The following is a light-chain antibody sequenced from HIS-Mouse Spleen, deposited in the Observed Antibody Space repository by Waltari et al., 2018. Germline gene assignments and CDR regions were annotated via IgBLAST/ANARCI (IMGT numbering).Light chain of an antibody. J-gene: IGLJ2*01. CDR3: YSTDSSGNHRV. V-gene: IGLV3-10*01. CDR2: EDS. Sequence: SYELTQLPSVSVSPGQTARITCSGDALPKKYAYWYQQKSGQAPVLVIYEDSKRTSGIPERFSGSSSGTMATLTISGAQVEDEADYYCYSTDSSGNHRVFGGGTKLTVL. CDR1: ALPKKY.